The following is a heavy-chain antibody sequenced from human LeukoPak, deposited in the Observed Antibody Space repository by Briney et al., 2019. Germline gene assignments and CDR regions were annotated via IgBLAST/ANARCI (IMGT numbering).Heavy chain of an antibody. J-gene: IGHJ4*02. Sequence: GGSLRLSCAASGFTFSSYSMNWVRQAPGKGLEWVSSIDSFSTIYYADSVKGRFTISRDDSKDSLFPQMSSLRDEDTAVYYCTRFVRATWSSDYWGQGTLVTVSS. CDR3: TRFVRATWSSDY. CDR2: IDSFSTI. D-gene: IGHD2-8*01. V-gene: IGHV3-48*02. CDR1: GFTFSSYS.